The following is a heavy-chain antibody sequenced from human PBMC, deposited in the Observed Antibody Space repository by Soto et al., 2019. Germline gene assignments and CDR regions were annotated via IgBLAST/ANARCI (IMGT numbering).Heavy chain of an antibody. D-gene: IGHD2-15*01. J-gene: IGHJ5*02. V-gene: IGHV1-2*06. CDR1: GYTFIGYY. CDR3: GRDGVVATPLGWFDP. CDR2: INPRSGDT. Sequence: QVKLMQSGAEVKKPGASVKVSCKASGYTFIGYYIHWVRQAPGQGLEWMGRINPRSGDTTYAQKFQGRLTMTRDTSISTAYMELSSLRSDDTAVYYCGRDGVVATPLGWFDPWGQGSLVTVSS.